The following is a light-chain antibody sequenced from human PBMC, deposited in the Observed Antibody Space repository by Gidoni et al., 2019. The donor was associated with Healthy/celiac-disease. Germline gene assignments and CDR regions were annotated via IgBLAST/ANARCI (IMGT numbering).Light chain of an antibody. CDR2: WAS. J-gene: IGKJ3*01. V-gene: IGKV4-1*01. CDR3: QQYYTTPFS. Sequence: DIVMTQSPDSLALSLGERATINCKSSQSVLYSSNNKNYLAWYQQKPGQPPKLLIYWASTREFGVPDRFSGSGSETDFTLTISSLQAEDVAVYYCQQYYTTPFSFGPGTKVDI. CDR1: QSVLYSSNNKNY.